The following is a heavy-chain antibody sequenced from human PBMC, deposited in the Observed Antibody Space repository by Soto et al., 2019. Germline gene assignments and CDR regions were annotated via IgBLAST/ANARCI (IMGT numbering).Heavy chain of an antibody. D-gene: IGHD3-3*01. Sequence: PSETLSLTCTVYGGSVNGYYCKWMRQPPGKGLEWIGEINHTGGTHYNPSLKSRVTMSVDTSKNQFSLRLSSVTAADTAIYYCATRITVFGLLIPPFDPWGQGTQVTVSS. CDR2: INHTGGT. CDR3: ATRITVFGLLIPPFDP. V-gene: IGHV4-34*01. CDR1: GGSVNGYY. J-gene: IGHJ5*02.